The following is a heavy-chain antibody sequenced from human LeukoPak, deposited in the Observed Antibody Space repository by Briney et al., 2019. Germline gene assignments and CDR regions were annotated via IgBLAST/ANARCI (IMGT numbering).Heavy chain of an antibody. V-gene: IGHV4-59*01. CDR1: GGSISSYY. CDR2: IYYSGST. CDR3: AKGDRAVAVHIDY. J-gene: IGHJ4*02. Sequence: PSETLSLTCTVSGGSISSYYWSWIRQPPGKGLEWTGYIYYSGSTNYNPSLKSRVTISVDTSKNQFSLKLSSVTAADTAVYYCAKGDRAVAVHIDYWGQGTLVTVSS. D-gene: IGHD6-19*01.